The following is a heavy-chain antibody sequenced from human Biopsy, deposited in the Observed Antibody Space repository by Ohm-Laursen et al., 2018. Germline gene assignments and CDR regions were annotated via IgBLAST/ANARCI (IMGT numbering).Heavy chain of an antibody. CDR3: ATKLTGYFHH. V-gene: IGHV1-69*06. J-gene: IGHJ1*01. D-gene: IGHD3-9*01. CDR1: GGSFSNYG. CDR2: NIPILETG. Sequence: SSVKLSCKAPGGSFSNYGINWGPPAPEQSLEWLGGNIPILETGTYAQKFQDRVTVAADTSTSTATMELRSLRSEDTAVYYCATKLTGYFHHWGQGTLVIVSS.